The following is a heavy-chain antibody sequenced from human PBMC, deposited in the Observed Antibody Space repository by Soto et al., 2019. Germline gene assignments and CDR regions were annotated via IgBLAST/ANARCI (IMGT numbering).Heavy chain of an antibody. CDR2: IYHSGTT. V-gene: IGHV4-30-2*01. D-gene: IGHD3-22*01. J-gene: IGHJ4*02. CDR3: AREALYYESSGLDY. Sequence: SETLSLTCSVAGGSISSGGYSWSWIRQPPGKGLEWIGYIYHSGTTYFNPSLKSRVTMSVDKSRNQFSLKLTSVTAADTAVYYCAREALYYESSGLDYWGQGTLVTVSS. CDR1: GGSISSGGYS.